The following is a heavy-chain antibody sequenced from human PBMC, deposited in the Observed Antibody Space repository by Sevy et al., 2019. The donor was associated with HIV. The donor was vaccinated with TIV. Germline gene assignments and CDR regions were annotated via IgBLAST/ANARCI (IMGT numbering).Heavy chain of an antibody. J-gene: IGHJ4*02. D-gene: IGHD3-10*01. Sequence: GGSLRLSCATSGFTFSSYAMSWVRQAPGKGLEWVSAISGSGGSTYYADSVKGRFTISRDNSKNTPYLQMNSLRAEDTAVYYCAKDVLWFGERPSYFDYWGQGTLVTVSS. CDR2: ISGSGGST. CDR1: GFTFSSYA. V-gene: IGHV3-23*01. CDR3: AKDVLWFGERPSYFDY.